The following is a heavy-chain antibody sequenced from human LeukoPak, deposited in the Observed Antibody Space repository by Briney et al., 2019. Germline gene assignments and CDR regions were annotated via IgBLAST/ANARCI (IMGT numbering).Heavy chain of an antibody. Sequence: GGSLRLSCSASGFTFTTYGMNWVRQAPGKGLEWVSGIGGSGTRTYYADSVKGRFTISRDNSKNTLYLQMNSLRAEDTAVYYCAKDPLFHYYYMDVWGKGTTVTISS. CDR1: GFTFTTYG. D-gene: IGHD2-21*01. J-gene: IGHJ6*03. CDR3: AKDPLFHYYYMDV. CDR2: IGGSGTRT. V-gene: IGHV3-23*01.